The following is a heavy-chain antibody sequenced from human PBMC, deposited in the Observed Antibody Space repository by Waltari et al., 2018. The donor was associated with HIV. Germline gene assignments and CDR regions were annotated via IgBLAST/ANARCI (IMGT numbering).Heavy chain of an antibody. CDR2: SYYSRNN. J-gene: IGHJ1*01. D-gene: IGHD3-3*01. CDR3: ARSLWGGLSS. CDR1: GGSVNCANFY. V-gene: IGHV4-61*01. Sequence: AQLQESGPAVLRPSTTLSLTCSVPGGSVNCANFYWSWIRQYTGKGLEWVSYSYYSRNNNYNPDLKNRVSMSIDKYKKHVYLTLRSVAGTDTDVCYCARSLWGGLSSWGQGILVTVS.